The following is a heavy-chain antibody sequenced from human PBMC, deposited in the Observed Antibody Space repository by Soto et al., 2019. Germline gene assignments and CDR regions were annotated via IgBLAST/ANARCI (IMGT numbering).Heavy chain of an antibody. CDR1: GFTFSSYW. V-gene: IGHV3-74*01. CDR3: ARDPGLSTAMVDY. D-gene: IGHD5-18*01. Sequence: GGSLRLSCAASGFTFSSYWMHWVRQAPGKGLEWVSRINSDGSSTSYADSVKGRFTISRDNAKNTLYLQMNSLRAEDTAVYYCARDPGLSTAMVDYWGQGTLVTVSS. J-gene: IGHJ4*02. CDR2: INSDGSST.